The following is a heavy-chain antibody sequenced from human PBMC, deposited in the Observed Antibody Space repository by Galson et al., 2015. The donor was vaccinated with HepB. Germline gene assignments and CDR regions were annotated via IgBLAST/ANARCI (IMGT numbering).Heavy chain of an antibody. CDR1: GYSFTSYW. CDR2: IYPGDSDT. Sequence: QSGAEVKKPGESLKISCKGSGYSFTSYWIGWVRQMPGKGLEWMGIIYPGDSDTRYSPSFQGQVTISADKSISTAYLQWSSLKASDTAMYYCARPYYYDSSALDAFDIWGQGTMVTVSS. D-gene: IGHD3-22*01. V-gene: IGHV5-51*01. CDR3: ARPYYYDSSALDAFDI. J-gene: IGHJ3*02.